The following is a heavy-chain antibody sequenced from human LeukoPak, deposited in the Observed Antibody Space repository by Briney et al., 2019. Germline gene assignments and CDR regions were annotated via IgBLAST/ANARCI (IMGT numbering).Heavy chain of an antibody. V-gene: IGHV1-2*02. Sequence: ASVKVSCKASGYTFTGYYMHWVRQAPGQGLEWMGWINPNSGGTNYAQKFQGRVTMTRDTSISTAYKELSRLRSDDTAVYYCARHPDYYDSSGYYGYWGQGTLVTVSS. CDR2: INPNSGGT. CDR1: GYTFTGYY. CDR3: ARHPDYYDSSGYYGY. J-gene: IGHJ4*02. D-gene: IGHD3-22*01.